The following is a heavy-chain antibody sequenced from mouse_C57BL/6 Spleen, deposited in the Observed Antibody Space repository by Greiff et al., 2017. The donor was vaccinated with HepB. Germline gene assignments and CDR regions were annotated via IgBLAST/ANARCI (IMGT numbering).Heavy chain of an antibody. CDR2: ILPGSGST. D-gene: IGHD2-1*01. V-gene: IGHV1-9*01. Sequence: VQLQQSGAELMKPGASVKLSCTATGYTFTGYWIEWVKQRPGHGLEWIGEILPGSGSTNYTEKFKGKATFTADTSSNTAYLQLSSLTTEDSAIYYCGVGNYVLAWFAYWGQGTLVTVSA. J-gene: IGHJ3*01. CDR3: GVGNYVLAWFAY. CDR1: GYTFTGYW.